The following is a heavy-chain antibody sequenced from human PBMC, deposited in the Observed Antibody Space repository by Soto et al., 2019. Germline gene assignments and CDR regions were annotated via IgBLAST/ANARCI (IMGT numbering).Heavy chain of an antibody. D-gene: IGHD6-6*01. V-gene: IGHV3-43D*04. CDR1: GFTFDDYA. CDR2: ISWDGGST. Sequence: ESGGVVVQPGGSLRLSCAASGFTFDDYAMHWVRQAPGKGLEWVSLISWDGGSTYYADSVKGRFTISRDNSKNSLYLQMNSLRAEDTALYYCAKDRGGYSSSSHLDYWGQGTLVTVSS. CDR3: AKDRGGYSSSSHLDY. J-gene: IGHJ4*02.